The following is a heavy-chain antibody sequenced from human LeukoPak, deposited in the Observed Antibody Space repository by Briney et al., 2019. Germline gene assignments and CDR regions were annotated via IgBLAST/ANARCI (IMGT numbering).Heavy chain of an antibody. CDR2: ISGSGGST. CDR1: GFTFSSAW. J-gene: IGHJ4*02. D-gene: IGHD2-2*01. V-gene: IGHV3-23*01. Sequence: GSLRLSCAASGFTFSSAWMSWVRQAPGKGLEWVSAISGSGGSTYYADSVKGRFTISRDNSKNTLYLQMNSLRAEDTTVYYCAKVSVAAALGYWGQGTLVTVSS. CDR3: AKVSVAAALGY.